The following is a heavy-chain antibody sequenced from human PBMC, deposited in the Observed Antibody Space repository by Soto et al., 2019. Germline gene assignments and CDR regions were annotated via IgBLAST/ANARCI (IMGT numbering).Heavy chain of an antibody. CDR1: GFTFSSYA. V-gene: IGHV3-23*01. CDR3: AKSVAMTTVTLMDV. D-gene: IGHD4-4*01. J-gene: IGHJ6*03. Sequence: QPGGSLRLSCAASGFTFSSYAMSWVRQAPGKGLEWVSAISGSGGSTYYADSVKGRFTISRDNSKNTLYLQMNSLRAEDTAVYYCAKSVAMTTVTLMDVWGKGTTVTVSS. CDR2: ISGSGGST.